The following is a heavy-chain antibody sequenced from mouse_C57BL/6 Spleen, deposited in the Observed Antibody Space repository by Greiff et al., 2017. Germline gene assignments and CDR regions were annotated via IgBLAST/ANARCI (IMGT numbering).Heavy chain of an antibody. Sequence: EVKVVESGEGLVKPGGSLKLSCAASGFTFSSYAMSWVRQTPEKRLEWVAYISSGGDYIYYADTVKGRFTISRDNARNTLYLQMSSLKSEDTAMYYCTRWGEVTPGAYWGQGTLVTVSA. V-gene: IGHV5-9-1*02. J-gene: IGHJ3*01. D-gene: IGHD2-12*01. CDR1: GFTFSSYA. CDR3: TRWGEVTPGAY. CDR2: ISSGGDYI.